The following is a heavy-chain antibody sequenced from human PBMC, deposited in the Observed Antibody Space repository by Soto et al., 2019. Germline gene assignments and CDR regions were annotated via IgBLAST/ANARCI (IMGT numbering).Heavy chain of an antibody. V-gene: IGHV3-20*04. CDR1: GFTFSSYA. J-gene: IGHJ4*02. D-gene: IGHD6-19*01. CDR2: INWNGGST. Sequence: PGGSLRLSCAASGFTFSSYAMSWVRQAPGKGLEWVSGINWNGGSTGYADSVKGRFTISRDNAKNSLYLQMNSLRAEDTALYYCARSYSSGWYGPGRYWGQGTLVTVSS. CDR3: ARSYSSGWYGPGRY.